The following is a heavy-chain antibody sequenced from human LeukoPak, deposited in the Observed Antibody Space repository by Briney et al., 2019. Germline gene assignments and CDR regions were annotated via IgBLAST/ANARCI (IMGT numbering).Heavy chain of an antibody. Sequence: SETLSLPCAVYGGAFRGYYWSLIRPSPPKGLGWVGEINHSGSTNYNPSLKSRVTISVDTSKNQYSLKLSSVTAADTAVYYCARPQCGDCYPIGGMDVWGQGTTVTVSS. J-gene: IGHJ6*02. CDR2: INHSGST. V-gene: IGHV4-34*01. CDR1: GGAFRGYY. CDR3: ARPQCGDCYPIGGMDV. D-gene: IGHD2-21*02.